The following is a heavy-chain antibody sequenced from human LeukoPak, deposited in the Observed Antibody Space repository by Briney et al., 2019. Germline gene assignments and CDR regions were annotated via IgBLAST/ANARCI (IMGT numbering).Heavy chain of an antibody. CDR1: GFTFSSYE. J-gene: IGHJ4*02. CDR3: ARDGECELLKWMYYFDY. Sequence: AGGSLRLSCAASGFTFSSYEMNWVRQAPGKGLEWVSYISSSGSTIYYADSVKGRFTISRDNAKNSLYLQMNSLRAEDTAVYYCARDGECELLKWMYYFDYWGQGTLVTVSS. V-gene: IGHV3-48*03. CDR2: ISSSGSTI. D-gene: IGHD1-26*01.